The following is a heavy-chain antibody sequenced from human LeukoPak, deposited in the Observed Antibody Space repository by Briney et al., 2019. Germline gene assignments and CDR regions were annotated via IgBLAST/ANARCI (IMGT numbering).Heavy chain of an antibody. CDR3: AKEGTTIFVPGMDV. Sequence: GGSLRLSCAASGVTFSSYAMSWVRQAPGKGLEWVSAISGSWGSTYYADSVKGRFTISRDNSKNTMYMQMNRLRAADTAVYYCAKEGTTIFVPGMDVWGQGTTVTVSS. J-gene: IGHJ6*02. CDR1: GVTFSSYA. D-gene: IGHD3-3*01. V-gene: IGHV3-23*01. CDR2: ISGSWGST.